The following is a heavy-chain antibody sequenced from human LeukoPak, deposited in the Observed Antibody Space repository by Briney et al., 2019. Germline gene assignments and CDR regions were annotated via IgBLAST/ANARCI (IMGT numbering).Heavy chain of an antibody. D-gene: IGHD3-22*01. CDR1: GITFSNYW. J-gene: IGHJ4*02. CDR3: ARARLDSSGRFDY. CDR2: INSDGSST. Sequence: PGGSLRLSCAASGITFSNYWMHWVRQAPGKGLVWVSRINSDGSSTSYADSVKGRFTISRDNAKNTLFLQMNSLRAEDTAVYYCARARLDSSGRFDYWGQGTLVTVSS. V-gene: IGHV3-74*01.